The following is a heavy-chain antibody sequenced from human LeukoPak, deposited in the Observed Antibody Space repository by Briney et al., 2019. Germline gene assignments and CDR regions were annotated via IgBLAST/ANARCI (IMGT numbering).Heavy chain of an antibody. CDR1: GFTFSSYA. CDR2: ISYDGSNK. CDR3: ASAPGGGRWLQLWA. D-gene: IGHD5-24*01. Sequence: PWGALRLSCAASGFTFSSYAMHWVRQAPGKGLEWVAVISYDGSNKYYADSVKGRFTISRDNSKNTLYLQMNSLRAEDTAVYYCASAPGGGRWLQLWAWGQGTLVTVSS. V-gene: IGHV3-30-3*01. J-gene: IGHJ5*02.